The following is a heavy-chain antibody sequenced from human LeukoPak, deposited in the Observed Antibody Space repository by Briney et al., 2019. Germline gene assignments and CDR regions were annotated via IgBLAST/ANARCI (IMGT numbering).Heavy chain of an antibody. J-gene: IGHJ6*03. V-gene: IGHV3-21*01. CDR3: ARDVAARPYYMDV. CDR1: GFTFSSYS. Sequence: GGSLRLSCAASGFTFSSYSMNWVRQAPGKGPEWVSSISSSSSYIYYADSVKGRFTISRDNAKNSLYLLMNSLRAEDTAVYYCARDVAARPYYMDVWGKGTTVTVSS. D-gene: IGHD6-6*01. CDR2: ISSSSSYI.